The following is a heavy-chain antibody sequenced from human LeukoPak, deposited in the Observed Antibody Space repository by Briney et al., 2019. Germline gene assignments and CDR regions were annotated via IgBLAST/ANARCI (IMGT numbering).Heavy chain of an antibody. J-gene: IGHJ6*03. V-gene: IGHV1-2*02. CDR1: GYTFTDYY. CDR2: INPNSGGT. D-gene: IGHD3-16*01. CDR3: ARTPTPGYDYYYYMDV. Sequence: GASVKVSCKASGYTFTDYYMHWVRQAPGQGLEWMGWINPNSGGTNFAQNFQGRVTMTRDTSITTAYMELSSLRSDDTAVYYRARTPTPGYDYYYYMDVWGKGTTVTVSS.